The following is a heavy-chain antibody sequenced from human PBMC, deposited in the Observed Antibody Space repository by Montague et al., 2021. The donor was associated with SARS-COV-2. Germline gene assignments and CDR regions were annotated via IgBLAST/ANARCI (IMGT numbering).Heavy chain of an antibody. CDR1: GFSLTTRGVG. V-gene: IGHV2-5*02. Sequence: VKPTQTLTLTCTLSGFSLTTRGVGVGWIRQPPGKALEWLALIYWDDAKHYSPSLKSRLTLTKDTSKNQVVLTMTNMDPVDTATYYCAHKLYGINRRWFDPWGQGTLVTVSS. J-gene: IGHJ5*02. D-gene: IGHD1-14*01. CDR2: IYWDDAK. CDR3: AHKLYGINRRWFDP.